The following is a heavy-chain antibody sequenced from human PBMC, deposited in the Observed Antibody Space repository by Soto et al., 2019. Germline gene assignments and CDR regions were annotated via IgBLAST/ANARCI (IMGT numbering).Heavy chain of an antibody. D-gene: IGHD6-19*01. CDR2: ISGSGGST. CDR3: AKDPGIGIAVAGVFDY. CDR1: GFTFSTYA. J-gene: IGHJ4*02. V-gene: IGHV3-23*01. Sequence: PGGSLRLSCAASGFTFSTYAMSWVRQAPGKGLEWVSAISGSGGSTYYADSVKGRFTISRDNSKNTLYLQMNSLRAEDTAVYYCAKDPGIGIAVAGVFDYWGPGIQVTVSS.